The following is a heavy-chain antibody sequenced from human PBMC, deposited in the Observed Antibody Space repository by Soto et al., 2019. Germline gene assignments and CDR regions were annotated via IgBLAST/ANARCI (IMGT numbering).Heavy chain of an antibody. CDR3: VTASFSYYYDSGGYPT. CDR1: GFTFSSYA. V-gene: IGHV3-64D*06. J-gene: IGHJ5*02. Sequence: PGGSLRLSCSASGFTFSSYAMNWVRQAPGKGLEYVSAISSNGGSTYYADSVKGRFTISRDNSKNTLYLQMSSLRTEDTAVYYCVTASFSYYYDSGGYPTWGQGTLVTVSS. D-gene: IGHD3-22*01. CDR2: ISSNGGST.